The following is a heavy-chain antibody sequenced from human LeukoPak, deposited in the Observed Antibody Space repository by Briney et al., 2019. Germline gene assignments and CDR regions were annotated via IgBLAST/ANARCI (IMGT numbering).Heavy chain of an antibody. J-gene: IGHJ4*02. Sequence: ASVKVSCKASGYTFTSYGISWVRQAPGQGLEWMGWIGAYNGNTNYAQKFQGRVTMTRDTSISTAYMELSRLRSDDTAVYYCASADCSGGSCYIDYWGQGTLVTVSS. V-gene: IGHV1-18*01. CDR2: IGAYNGNT. D-gene: IGHD2-15*01. CDR3: ASADCSGGSCYIDY. CDR1: GYTFTSYG.